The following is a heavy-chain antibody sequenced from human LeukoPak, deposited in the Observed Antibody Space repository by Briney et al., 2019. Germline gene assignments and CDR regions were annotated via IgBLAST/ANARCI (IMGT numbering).Heavy chain of an antibody. J-gene: IGHJ4*02. V-gene: IGHV1-69*13. CDR1: GGTFSSHA. CDR2: IIPIFGTA. CDR3: ATQRWQNGRFDY. D-gene: IGHD5-24*01. Sequence: ASVKVSCKASGGTFSSHAISWVRQAPGQGLEWMGGIIPIFGTANYAQKFQGRVTITADESTSTAYMELSSLRSEDTAVYYCATQRWQNGRFDYWGQGTLVTVSS.